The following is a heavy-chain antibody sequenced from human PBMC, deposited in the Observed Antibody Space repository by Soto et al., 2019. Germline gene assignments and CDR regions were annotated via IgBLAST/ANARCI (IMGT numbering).Heavy chain of an antibody. V-gene: IGHV1-8*01. D-gene: IGHD6-25*01. CDR1: GYTFTSYD. CDR2: RNPNRGNT. CDR3: ARQRGHSDT. Sequence: QVQLVQSGAEVKKPGASVKVSCKASGYTFTSYDINWVRKATGQGLEWMGWRNPNRGNTGYAQKFQGRVTMTRNPAISTADMELSSLRSEVTAVYYCARQRGHSDTWGQGTLVTVSS. J-gene: IGHJ4*02.